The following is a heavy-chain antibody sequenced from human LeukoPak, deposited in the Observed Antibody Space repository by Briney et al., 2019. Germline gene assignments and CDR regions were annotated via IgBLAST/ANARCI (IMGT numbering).Heavy chain of an antibody. CDR2: VSNSGSTK. J-gene: IGHJ3*02. CDR1: GFTFSSYE. D-gene: IGHD3-22*01. Sequence: GGSLRLSCAASGFTFSSYEMNWIRQAPGKGLEWISYVSNSGSTKYYADSVKGRFTISRDNAKNSLYLQMNSLRAEDTAVYYCARGVYDTSGFHEGDAFDIWGQGTMVTVSS. V-gene: IGHV3-48*03. CDR3: ARGVYDTSGFHEGDAFDI.